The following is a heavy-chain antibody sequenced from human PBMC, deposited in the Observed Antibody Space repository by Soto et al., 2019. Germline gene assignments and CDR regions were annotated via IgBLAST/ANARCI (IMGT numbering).Heavy chain of an antibody. D-gene: IGHD2-15*01. V-gene: IGHV4-59*01. J-gene: IGHJ3*02. Sequence: QVQLQESGPGLVKPSETLSLTCTVSGGSISSYYWSWIRQPPGKGLEWIGYIYYSGSTNYNPSLKSRVTISVDTSKNQFSLKLSSVTAADTAVYYCARESYCSGGSCYPMGAFDIWGQGTMVTVSS. CDR1: GGSISSYY. CDR2: IYYSGST. CDR3: ARESYCSGGSCYPMGAFDI.